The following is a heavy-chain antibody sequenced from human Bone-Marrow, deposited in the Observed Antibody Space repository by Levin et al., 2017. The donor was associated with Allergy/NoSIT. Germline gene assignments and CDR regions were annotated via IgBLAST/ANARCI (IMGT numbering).Heavy chain of an antibody. D-gene: IGHD1-7*01. J-gene: IGHJ6*02. CDR2: IKSKTDGGTT. Sequence: GESLKISCAASGFTFSNAWMSWVRQAPGKGLEWVGRIKSKTDGGTTDYAAPVKGRFTISRDDSKNTLYLQMNSLKTEDTAVYYCTTDSGSITGTTFYYYYGMDVWGQGTTVTVSS. CDR1: GFTFSNAW. CDR3: TTDSGSITGTTFYYYYGMDV. V-gene: IGHV3-15*01.